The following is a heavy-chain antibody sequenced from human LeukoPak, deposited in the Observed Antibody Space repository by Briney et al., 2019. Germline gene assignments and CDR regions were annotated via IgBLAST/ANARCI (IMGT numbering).Heavy chain of an antibody. D-gene: IGHD5-24*01. CDR3: ARHRRDGYNLSPYYFDY. CDR1: GGSFSDYY. Sequence: SETLSLTCAVYGGSFSDYYWSWIRQPPGKGLEWIGEINHSGSTNYNPSLKSRVTISVDTSKNQFSLKLSSVTAADTAVYYCARHRRDGYNLSPYYFDYWGQGTLVTVSS. J-gene: IGHJ4*02. V-gene: IGHV4-34*01. CDR2: INHSGST.